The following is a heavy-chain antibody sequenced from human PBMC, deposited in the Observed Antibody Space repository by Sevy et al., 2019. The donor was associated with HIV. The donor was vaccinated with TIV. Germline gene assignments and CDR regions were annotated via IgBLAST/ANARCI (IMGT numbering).Heavy chain of an antibody. V-gene: IGHV1-8*01. Sequence: SVKVSCKASGYTFTSYDINWVRQATGQGLEWMGWMNPNSGNTGYAQKFQGRVTMTRNTSISTAYMELSSLRSEDTAVYYCARGVAAYSYDFLDYWGQGTLVTVSS. D-gene: IGHD5-18*01. J-gene: IGHJ4*02. CDR2: MNPNSGNT. CDR3: ARGVAAYSYDFLDY. CDR1: GYTFTSYD.